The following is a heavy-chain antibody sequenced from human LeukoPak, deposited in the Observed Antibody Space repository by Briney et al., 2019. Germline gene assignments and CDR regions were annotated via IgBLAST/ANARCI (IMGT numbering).Heavy chain of an antibody. CDR2: MNPNSGNT. Sequence: ASVKVSCKASEYTFTSYDINWVRQATGQGLEWMGWMNPNSGNTGYAQKFQGRVTITRNTSISTAYMELSSLRSEDTAVYYCARARSVKDAFGIWGQGTMVTVSS. J-gene: IGHJ3*02. CDR3: ARARSVKDAFGI. V-gene: IGHV1-8*03. CDR1: EYTFTSYD. D-gene: IGHD3-10*01.